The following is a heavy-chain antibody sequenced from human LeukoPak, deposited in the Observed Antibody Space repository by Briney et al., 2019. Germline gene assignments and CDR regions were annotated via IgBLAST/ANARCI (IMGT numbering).Heavy chain of an antibody. CDR1: GYTLTELS. V-gene: IGHV1-24*01. CDR2: XDPEDGET. J-gene: IGHJ4*02. Sequence: GASVKVSCEVSGYTLTELSMHWVRQAPGKGLEWMXXXDPEDGETIYXXXLXGXXTMTEDTSTDTAYMELSSLRSEDTAVYYCATEALDDSDSYFEYWGQGTLVTVSS. CDR3: ATEALDDSDSYFEY. D-gene: IGHD3-10*01.